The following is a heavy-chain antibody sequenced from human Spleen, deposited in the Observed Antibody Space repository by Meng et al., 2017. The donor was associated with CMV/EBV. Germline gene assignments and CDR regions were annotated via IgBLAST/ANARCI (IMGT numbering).Heavy chain of an antibody. Sequence: GESLKISCAASGFIFGDYGMGWIRQAPGKGLEWVSGINWNGGSTSYADSVKGRFTISRDNAKNSLYLQMNGLRAEDTAFYYCAKDRAAAGNPGDYWGQGTLVTVSS. CDR3: AKDRAAAGNPGDY. J-gene: IGHJ4*02. CDR2: INWNGGST. V-gene: IGHV3-20*04. CDR1: GFIFGDYG. D-gene: IGHD6-13*01.